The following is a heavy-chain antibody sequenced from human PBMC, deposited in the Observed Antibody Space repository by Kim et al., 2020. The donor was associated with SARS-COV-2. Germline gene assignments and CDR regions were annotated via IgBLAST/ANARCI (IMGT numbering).Heavy chain of an antibody. CDR3: ARGGMVAPGWFDP. D-gene: IGHD2-8*01. V-gene: IGHV1-8*01. J-gene: IGHJ5*02. Sequence: AQRFQGRVTMHRNTPISTAYMGLSSLRSEDTAVYYCARGGMVAPGWFDPWGQGTLVTVSS.